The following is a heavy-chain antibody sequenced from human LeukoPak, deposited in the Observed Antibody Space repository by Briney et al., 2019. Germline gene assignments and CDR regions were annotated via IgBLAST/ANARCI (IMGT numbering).Heavy chain of an antibody. Sequence: SVKVSCKASGGTFSSYAISWVRQAPGQGLEWMGGIIPIFGTANYAQKFQGRVTNNADESTSTAYMELSSLRSEDTPVYYCARDRPSFEDFDCWGPGTLGTVSS. CDR1: GGTFSSYA. D-gene: IGHD3-9*01. V-gene: IGHV1-69*13. CDR3: ARDRPSFEDFDC. J-gene: IGHJ4*02. CDR2: IIPIFGTA.